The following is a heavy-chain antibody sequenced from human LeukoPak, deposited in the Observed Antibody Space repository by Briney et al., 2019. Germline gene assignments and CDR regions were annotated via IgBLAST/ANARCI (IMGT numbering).Heavy chain of an antibody. Sequence: SETLSLTCTVSGGSISSYYWSWIRQPAGKGLEWIGRIYTSGSTNYNPSLKSRVTISVDTSKNQFSLKLSSVTAADTAVYYCARGLRRINSSGYYLRGDFDYWGQGTLVTVSS. CDR1: GGSISSYY. CDR3: ARGLRRINSSGYYLRGDFDY. V-gene: IGHV4-4*07. J-gene: IGHJ4*02. D-gene: IGHD3-22*01. CDR2: IYTSGST.